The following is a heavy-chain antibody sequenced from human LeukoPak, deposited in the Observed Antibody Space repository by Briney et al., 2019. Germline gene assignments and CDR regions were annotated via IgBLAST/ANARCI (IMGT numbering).Heavy chain of an antibody. CDR3: ARNYYDSSGYQEATF. CDR1: GFTFSNYG. V-gene: IGHV3-33*01. CDR2: IWYDGGYK. J-gene: IGHJ4*02. Sequence: GTSLRLSCAASGFTFSNYGMHWVRQAPGKGLEWVAGIWYDGGYKYYADSVKGRFTISRDNSKNTLFLQMDSLRAEDTAVYYCARNYYDSSGYQEATFWGLGTLVTVSS. D-gene: IGHD3-22*01.